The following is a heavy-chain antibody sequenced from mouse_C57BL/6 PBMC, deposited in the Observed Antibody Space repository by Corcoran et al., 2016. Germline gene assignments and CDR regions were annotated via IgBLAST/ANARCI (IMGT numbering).Heavy chain of an antibody. CDR3: ARDYYGSSFANWGFDY. J-gene: IGHJ2*01. Sequence: QVQLQQSGAELVKPGASVKISCKASGYAFSSYWMNWVKQRPGKGLEWIGQIYPGDGDTNYNGKFKGKATLTADKSSSTAYMQLSSLTSGDSAVYFCARDYYGSSFANWGFDYWGQGTTLTVSS. CDR2: IYPGDGDT. CDR1: GYAFSSYW. D-gene: IGHD1-1*01. V-gene: IGHV1-80*01.